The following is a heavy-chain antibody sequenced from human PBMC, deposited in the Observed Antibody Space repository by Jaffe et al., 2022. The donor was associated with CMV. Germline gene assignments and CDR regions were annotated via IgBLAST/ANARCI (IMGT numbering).Heavy chain of an antibody. D-gene: IGHD2-8*01. J-gene: IGHJ5*02. Sequence: QLQLQESGPGLVKPSETLSLTCTVSGGSITSGNYYWGWIRQPPGKGLEWIGNIYYRGNTYYNPSLKSRVTISIDTSKNQFSLKLSSVTAADTAVYYCARPAMGSGAGSGFDPWGQGILVTVSS. V-gene: IGHV4-39*01. CDR3: ARPAMGSGAGSGFDP. CDR1: GGSITSGNYY. CDR2: IYYRGNT.